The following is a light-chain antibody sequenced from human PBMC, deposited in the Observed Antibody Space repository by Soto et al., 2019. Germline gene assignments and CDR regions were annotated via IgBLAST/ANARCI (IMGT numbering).Light chain of an antibody. CDR1: SSDVGGYNY. CDR2: EVS. V-gene: IGLV2-14*01. CDR3: SSYTSSSTLV. Sequence: QSVLTQPASVSGSPGQSITISCTGTSSDVGGYNYVSWYLHHPGKAPKLMIYEVSNRPSGVSNRFSGSKSGNTASLTISGLQAADEADYYCSSYTSSSTLVFGGGTQLTVL. J-gene: IGLJ2*01.